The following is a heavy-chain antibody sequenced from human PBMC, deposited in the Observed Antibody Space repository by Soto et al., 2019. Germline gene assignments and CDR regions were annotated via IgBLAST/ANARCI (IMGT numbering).Heavy chain of an antibody. CDR2: MNPNSGNT. V-gene: IGHV1-8*01. D-gene: IGHD3-3*01. Sequence: ASVKVSCKASGYTFTSYDINWVRQATGQGLEWMGWMNPNSGNTGYAQKFQGRVTMTRNTSISTAYMELSSLRSEDTAVYYCARGVVLRFLEWSKVGYNYYYYGMDVWGQGTTVTV. CDR1: GYTFTSYD. CDR3: ARGVVLRFLEWSKVGYNYYYYGMDV. J-gene: IGHJ6*02.